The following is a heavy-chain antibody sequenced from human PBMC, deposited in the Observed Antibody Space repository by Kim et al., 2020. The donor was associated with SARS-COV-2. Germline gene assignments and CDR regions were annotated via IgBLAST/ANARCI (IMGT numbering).Heavy chain of an antibody. CDR3: ARGPLADSSGYFRFVYYY. CDR1: GGSFSGYY. D-gene: IGHD3-22*01. CDR2: INHSGST. V-gene: IGHV4-34*01. J-gene: IGHJ6*01. Sequence: SETLSLTCAVYGGSFSGYYWSWIRQPPGKGLEWIGEINHSGSTNYNPSLKSRVTISVDTSKNQFSLKLSSVTAADTAVYYCARGPLADSSGYFRFVYYY.